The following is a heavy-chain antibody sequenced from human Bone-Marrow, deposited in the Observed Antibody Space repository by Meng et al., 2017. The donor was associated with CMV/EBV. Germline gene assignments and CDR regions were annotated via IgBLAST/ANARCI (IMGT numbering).Heavy chain of an antibody. D-gene: IGHD2-8*02. CDR1: GGSISSGDYY. J-gene: IGHJ4*02. V-gene: IGHV4-30-4*08. Sequence: SETLSLTCTVSGGSISSGDYYWSWIRQPPGKGLEWIGYIYYSGSTYYNPSLKSRVTISVDTSKNQYTLKLSSVTAADTAVHYCARGEGFCTGGACYFDYWGQGTLVTVSS. CDR2: IYYSGST. CDR3: ARGEGFCTGGACYFDY.